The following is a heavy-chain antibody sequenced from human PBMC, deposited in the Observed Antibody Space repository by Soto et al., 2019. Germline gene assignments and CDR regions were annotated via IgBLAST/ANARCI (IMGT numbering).Heavy chain of an antibody. CDR2: IYWDDDK. Sequence: SGPTLVNPTQTLTLTCTFSGFSLSTSGVGVGWIRQPPGKALAWLALIYWDDDKRFSPSLKSRLTITKDTSKNQVVLTMTNMDPVDTATYYCAHSGGSGSYRWFDPWGQGTLVTVSS. CDR3: AHSGGSGSYRWFDP. V-gene: IGHV2-5*02. D-gene: IGHD1-26*01. J-gene: IGHJ5*02. CDR1: GFSLSTSGVG.